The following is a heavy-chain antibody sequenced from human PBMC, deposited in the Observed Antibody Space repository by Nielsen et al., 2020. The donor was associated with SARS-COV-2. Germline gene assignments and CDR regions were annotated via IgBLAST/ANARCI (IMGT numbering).Heavy chain of an antibody. J-gene: IGHJ6*02. D-gene: IGHD3-10*01. CDR2: IDPSDSYT. Sequence: GESLKISCKGSGYSFTSYWISWVRQMPGKGLEWMGRIDPSDSYTNYSPSFQGQVTISAGNSITTAYLQWSSLKASDTAIYYCARQGSYGMDVWGQGTTVTVSS. V-gene: IGHV5-10-1*04. CDR3: ARQGSYGMDV. CDR1: GYSFTSYW.